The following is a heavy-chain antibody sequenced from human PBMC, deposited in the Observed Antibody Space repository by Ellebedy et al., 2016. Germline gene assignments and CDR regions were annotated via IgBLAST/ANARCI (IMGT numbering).Heavy chain of an antibody. Sequence: GGSLRLSCAASGFTFSSYAMHWVRQAPGKGLEWVSYISSSSSNINYADSVKGRFTISRDNAKNSLYLQMNSLRADDSAVYYCASFYGGIVFDYWGQGTLVTVSS. V-gene: IGHV3-48*04. CDR1: GFTFSSYA. CDR3: ASFYGGIVFDY. D-gene: IGHD4-23*01. CDR2: ISSSSSNI. J-gene: IGHJ4*02.